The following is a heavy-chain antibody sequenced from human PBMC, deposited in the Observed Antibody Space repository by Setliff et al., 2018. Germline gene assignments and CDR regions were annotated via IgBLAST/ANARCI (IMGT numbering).Heavy chain of an antibody. CDR1: GFSFSNYG. D-gene: IGHD3-22*01. J-gene: IGHJ4*02. V-gene: IGHV3-48*01. Sequence: GGSLRLSCVVSGFSFSNYGMTWVRQAPGKGLEWISYISTSSGTRYYADSVKGRFTISRDNSRDTVFLQMNNVRTEDTALYYCARGEKYYSDSSGYSLDFWGQGTLVTVS. CDR2: ISTSSGTR. CDR3: ARGEKYYSDSSGYSLDF.